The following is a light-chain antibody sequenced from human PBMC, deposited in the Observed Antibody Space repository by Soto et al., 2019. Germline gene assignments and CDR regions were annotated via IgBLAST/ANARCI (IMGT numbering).Light chain of an antibody. CDR3: QQYYNWPPGT. CDR2: GAS. V-gene: IGKV3-15*01. J-gene: IGKJ2*02. Sequence: EIVMTQSPATLSVSPGERATLSCRASQSVSSNLAWYQQKPGQAPRLLIYGASTRATGIPATFSGSGSGTEFTLTISSLQSEDFAVYYCQQYYNWPPGTFDQGTKLEIK. CDR1: QSVSSN.